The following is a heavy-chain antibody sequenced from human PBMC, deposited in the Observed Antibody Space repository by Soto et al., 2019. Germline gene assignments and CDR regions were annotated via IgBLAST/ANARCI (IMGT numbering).Heavy chain of an antibody. D-gene: IGHD4-17*01. J-gene: IGHJ3*02. CDR2: IYYSGST. CDR1: GGSISSSSYY. Sequence: PSETLSLTCTVSGGSISSSSYYWGWIRQPPGKGLEWIGSIYYSGSTYYNPSLKSRVTMSVDTSRNQFSLKLSSVTAADTAIYYCARPTVTTTSDAFDIWGQGTMVTVSS. V-gene: IGHV4-39*07. CDR3: ARPTVTTTSDAFDI.